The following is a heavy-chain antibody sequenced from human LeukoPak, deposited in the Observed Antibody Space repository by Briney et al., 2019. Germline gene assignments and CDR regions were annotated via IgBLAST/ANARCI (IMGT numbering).Heavy chain of an antibody. CDR3: ASGLRYCSGGSCYPRYFDY. J-gene: IGHJ4*02. CDR2: MNPNRGNT. V-gene: IGHV1-8*01. CDR1: GYTFTRYD. D-gene: IGHD2-15*01. Sequence: ASVKVSCKASGYTFTRYDINGVRQATGQGVEWMGGMNPNRGNTGYAQKFQGRVTITRNTSISTAYMELSSLRSEDTAVYYCASGLRYCSGGSCYPRYFDYWGQGTLVTVSS.